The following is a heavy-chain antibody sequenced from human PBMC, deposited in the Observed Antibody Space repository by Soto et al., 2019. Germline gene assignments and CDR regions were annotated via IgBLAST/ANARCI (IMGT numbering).Heavy chain of an antibody. V-gene: IGHV3-30-3*01. D-gene: IGHD6-19*01. CDR3: ARPYSSGWYGDLDY. CDR2: ISYDGSNK. Sequence: GGSLRLSCTASGFTFSSYAMHWVRQAPGKGLGWVAVISYDGSNKYYADSVKGRFTISRDNSKNTMYLQMNSLRVEDTAVYHCARPYSSGWYGDLDYWGQGTLVTVSS. J-gene: IGHJ4*02. CDR1: GFTFSSYA.